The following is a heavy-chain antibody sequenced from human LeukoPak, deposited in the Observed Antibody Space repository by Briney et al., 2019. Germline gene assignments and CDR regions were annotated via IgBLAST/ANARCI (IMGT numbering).Heavy chain of an antibody. CDR3: ARGFKYGGNSNMDY. V-gene: IGHV3-74*01. CDR2: INSDGSST. J-gene: IGHJ4*02. Sequence: PGGSLRLSCAASGFTFSSYWMHWVRQAPGKGLVWVSRINSDGSSTSYADSVKGRSTISRDNAKNTLYLQMNSLRAEDTAVYYCARGFKYGGNSNMDYWGQGTLVTVSS. CDR1: GFTFSSYW. D-gene: IGHD4-23*01.